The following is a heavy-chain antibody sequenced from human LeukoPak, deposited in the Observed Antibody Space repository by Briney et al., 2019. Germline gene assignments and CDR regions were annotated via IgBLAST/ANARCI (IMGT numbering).Heavy chain of an antibody. Sequence: PGGSLRLSCAASGLTFSSHCMSWVRQAPGKGLEWVSSINSRGSQIFQADSVKGRFTISRDNAKNSLYLQMSSLRAEDTAVYFCARARCSSTSCSYYFDYWGQGTLVTVSS. CDR1: GLTFSSHC. CDR2: INSRGSQI. D-gene: IGHD2-2*01. J-gene: IGHJ4*02. V-gene: IGHV3-21*01. CDR3: ARARCSSTSCSYYFDY.